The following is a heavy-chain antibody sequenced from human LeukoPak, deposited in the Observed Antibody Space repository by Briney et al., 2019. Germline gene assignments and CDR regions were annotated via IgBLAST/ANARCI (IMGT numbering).Heavy chain of an antibody. Sequence: GGSLRLSCAASGFTFGTTAMSWVRQAPGKGLEWVSTISGYGASTYYADSVKGRFTFSRDNSKNTLHLQMNGLRAEDTAVYYCAKDGEVVVTATPDYWGQGTLVTVSS. CDR1: GFTFGTTA. CDR2: ISGYGAST. CDR3: AKDGEVVVTATPDY. D-gene: IGHD2-15*01. J-gene: IGHJ4*02. V-gene: IGHV3-23*01.